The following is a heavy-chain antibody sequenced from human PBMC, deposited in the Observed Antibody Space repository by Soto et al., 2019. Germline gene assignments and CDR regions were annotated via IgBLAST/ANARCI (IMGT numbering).Heavy chain of an antibody. Sequence: SETLSLTCAVSGGSISSSNWWSWVRQPAGKGLEWIGYIYYSGSTNYNPSLKSRVTISVDTSKHQFSLKLSSVTAADTALYYFPREGTAGPRWYYFGCWGQGTL. CDR1: GGSISSSNW. CDR3: PREGTAGPRWYYFGC. CDR2: IYYSGST. J-gene: IGHJ4*02. D-gene: IGHD6-13*01. V-gene: IGHV4-4*02.